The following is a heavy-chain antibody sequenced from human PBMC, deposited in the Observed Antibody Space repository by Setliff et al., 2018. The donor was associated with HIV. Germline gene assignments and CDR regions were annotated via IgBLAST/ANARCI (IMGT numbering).Heavy chain of an antibody. D-gene: IGHD2-15*01. J-gene: IGHJ6*03. V-gene: IGHV1-2*02. CDR2: INPNSGGT. CDR3: ARDAGHIVVVVAAYYYMDV. CDR1: GYTFTDYY. Sequence: GASVKVSCKASGYTFTDYYMHWVRQAPGQGLEWMGWINPNSGGTNYAQKFQGRVTMTRDTSISTAYMELSRLRSDDTAVYYCARDAGHIVVVVAAYYYMDVWGKGTTVTVSS.